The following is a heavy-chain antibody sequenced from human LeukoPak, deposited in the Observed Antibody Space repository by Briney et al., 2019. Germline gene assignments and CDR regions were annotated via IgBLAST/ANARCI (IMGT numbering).Heavy chain of an antibody. V-gene: IGHV3-48*03. CDR3: ASSKPDLPAVGSHDAFDI. CDR2: ISSSGSII. Sequence: GGSLRLSCAASEFTFSSYEMNWVRQAPGKGLEWVSYISSSGSIIYYAGSVKGRFTISRDNAKNSLYLQMNSLRAEDTAVYYCASSKPDLPAVGSHDAFDIWGQGTMVTVSS. D-gene: IGHD6-13*01. J-gene: IGHJ3*02. CDR1: EFTFSSYE.